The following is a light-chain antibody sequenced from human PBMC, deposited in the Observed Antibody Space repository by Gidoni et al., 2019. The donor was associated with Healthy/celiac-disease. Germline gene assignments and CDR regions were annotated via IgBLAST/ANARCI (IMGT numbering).Light chain of an antibody. CDR1: QSGSSSY. V-gene: IGKV3-20*01. Sequence: DIVLTKHPGTLSLSPGERATLSCRTSQSGSSSYLAWYQQKPGQAPRLLIYGASSMATGIPDRFSGSGSGTDFTLTISRLEPEDFAVYYCQQYGSSPGTFGQGTKVEIK. CDR2: GAS. J-gene: IGKJ1*01. CDR3: QQYGSSPGT.